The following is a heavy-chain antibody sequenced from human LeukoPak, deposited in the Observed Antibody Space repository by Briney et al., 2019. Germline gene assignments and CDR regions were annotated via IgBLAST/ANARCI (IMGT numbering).Heavy chain of an antibody. D-gene: IGHD3-22*01. Sequence: GGSLRLSCAASGFTFRTYSMSWVRRAPGKGLEWVSYISSSGSAIHYADSVKGRFTISRDNVKISLSLQMNSLRDEDTAVYYWARPRDPFFFFLEKSVYYHTFLFGGGGPRVPVPWG. V-gene: IGHV3-48*02. J-gene: IGHJ5*02. CDR1: GFTFRTYS. CDR3: ARPRDPFFFFLEKSVYYHTFLFGGGGPRVPVP. CDR2: ISSSGSAI.